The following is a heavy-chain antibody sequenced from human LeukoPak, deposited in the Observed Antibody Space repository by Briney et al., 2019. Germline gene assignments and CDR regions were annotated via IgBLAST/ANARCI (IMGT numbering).Heavy chain of an antibody. CDR1: GYTFTGYY. J-gene: IGHJ4*02. CDR3: ARDLIGYSSKAKRERDY. V-gene: IGHV1-2*02. D-gene: IGHD6-13*01. CDR2: INPNSGGT. Sequence: GASVKVSCKASGYTFTGYYMHWVRQAPGQGLEWMGWINPNSGGTNYAQKFQGRVTMTRDTSISTAYMELSRLRSDDTAVYYCARDLIGYSSKAKRERDYWGQGTLVTVSS.